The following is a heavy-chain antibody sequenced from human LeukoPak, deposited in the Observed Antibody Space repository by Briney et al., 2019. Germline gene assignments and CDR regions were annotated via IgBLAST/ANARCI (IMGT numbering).Heavy chain of an antibody. CDR1: GFMFSSYG. V-gene: IGHV3-33*01. J-gene: IGHJ4*02. D-gene: IGHD5-18*01. Sequence: GGSLRLSCAASGFMFSSYGMHWVRQPPGKGLEWVSIIWYDGTKEHYANSVKGRFSISRDDSKNTVYLQMNSLRAEDTAVYYCARVGIQRYFDYWGQGTLVTVSS. CDR3: ARVGIQRYFDY. CDR2: IWYDGTKE.